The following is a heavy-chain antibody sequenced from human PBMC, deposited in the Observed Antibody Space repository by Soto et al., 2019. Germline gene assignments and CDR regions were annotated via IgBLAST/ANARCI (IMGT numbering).Heavy chain of an antibody. J-gene: IGHJ4*02. CDR3: ARDRFASSWSYFDY. CDR1: AFTFSNYA. D-gene: IGHD6-13*01. Sequence: QVQLVESGGGVVQPGRSLRLSCAASAFTFSNYALHWVRQAPGKGLEWVAVISDDGSNKYYADSVKGRFTISRDNSKNTLYLQMNSLRAEDTAVYYCARDRFASSWSYFDYWGQGTPVTVSS. CDR2: ISDDGSNK. V-gene: IGHV3-30-3*01.